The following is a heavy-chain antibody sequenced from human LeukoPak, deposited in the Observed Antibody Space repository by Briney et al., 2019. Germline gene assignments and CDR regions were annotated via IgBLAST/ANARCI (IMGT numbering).Heavy chain of an antibody. Sequence: GGSLRLSCAASGFTFSSYGMHWVRQAPGKGLEWVALIRYDGSNKYYADSVKGRFTTSRDNSKNTLYLQMNSLRAEDTAVYYCAKYGRRVVPAAIKTVADYYYYYMDVWGKGTTVTVSS. J-gene: IGHJ6*03. CDR2: IRYDGSNK. D-gene: IGHD2-2*01. CDR3: AKYGRRVVPAAIKTVADYYYYYMDV. V-gene: IGHV3-30*02. CDR1: GFTFSSYG.